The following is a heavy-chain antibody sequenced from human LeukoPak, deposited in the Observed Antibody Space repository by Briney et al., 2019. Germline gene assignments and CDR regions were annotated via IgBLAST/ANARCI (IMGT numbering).Heavy chain of an antibody. J-gene: IGHJ4*02. CDR3: ARHTLLDYDSSGYYLDFDY. CDR1: GGSISSYY. CDR2: IYYSGST. D-gene: IGHD3-22*01. Sequence: SETLSLTCTVSGGSISSYYWSWIRQPPGKGLEWIGYIYYSGSTNYNPSLKSRVTISVDTSKNQFSLKLSSVTAADTAVYYCARHTLLDYDSSGYYLDFDYWGQGTLVTVSS. V-gene: IGHV4-59*08.